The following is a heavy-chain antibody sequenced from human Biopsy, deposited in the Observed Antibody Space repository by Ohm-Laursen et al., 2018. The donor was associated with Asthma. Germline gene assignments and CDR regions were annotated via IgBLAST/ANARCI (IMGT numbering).Heavy chain of an antibody. V-gene: IGHV3-30*03. Sequence: SLRLSCAASGFAFRSYAMNWVRQAPGKGLEWVAVISYDGSVTQYADSVKGRFTISRDNSKNTVYLDISSLRIEDTAVFYCGIVVAANPFQGDCWGQGTLVTVSS. J-gene: IGHJ4*02. CDR2: ISYDGSVT. CDR3: GIVVAANPFQGDC. D-gene: IGHD2-15*01. CDR1: GFAFRSYA.